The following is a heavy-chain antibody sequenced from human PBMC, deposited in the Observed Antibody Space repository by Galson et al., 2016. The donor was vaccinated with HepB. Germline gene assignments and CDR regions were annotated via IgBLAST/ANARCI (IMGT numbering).Heavy chain of an antibody. V-gene: IGHV3-33*01. Sequence: SLRLSCAASGFTFSSYGMHWVRQAPGKGLEWVAVIWYDRSNKYYADSVKGRFTISRDNSKNTLYLQMNSLRAEDTAVYYCARGSNYFDYYYYGMDVWGQGTTVTVSS. CDR3: ARGSNYFDYYYYGMDV. J-gene: IGHJ6*02. D-gene: IGHD4-11*01. CDR1: GFTFSSYG. CDR2: IWYDRSNK.